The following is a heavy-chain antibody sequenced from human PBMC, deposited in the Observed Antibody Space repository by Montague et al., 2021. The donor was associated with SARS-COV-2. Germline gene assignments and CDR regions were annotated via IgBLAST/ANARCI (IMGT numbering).Heavy chain of an antibody. CDR1: GGSINSSY. CDR3: ARGVLAINMIVVLITQGNYYFDY. D-gene: IGHD3-22*01. J-gene: IGHJ4*01. CDR2: IYYRGST. Sequence: SETLSLTCTVSGGSINSSYWSWIRQPPGRGLEWIGYIYYRGSTNYNPSLETRVTLSVDPSKNQFSLKLNSVTAADTAVYYCARGVLAINMIVVLITQGNYYFDYWGHGTLVTVSS. V-gene: IGHV4-59*12.